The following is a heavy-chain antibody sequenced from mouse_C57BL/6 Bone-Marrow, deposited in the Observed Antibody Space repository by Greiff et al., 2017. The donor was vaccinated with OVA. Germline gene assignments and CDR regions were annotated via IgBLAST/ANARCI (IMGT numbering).Heavy chain of an antibody. Sequence: VQLQQSGAELARPGASVKLSCKASGYTFTSYGISWVKQRTGQGLEWIGEIYPGSGSTNYNEKFKSKATLTVDTSSSTDYMQLSSLTSEDSAVDYCASRDDDDCDYGGQGTTLTVAS. D-gene: IGHD2-4*01. J-gene: IGHJ2*01. CDR3: ASRDDDDCDY. CDR1: GYTFTSYG. V-gene: IGHV1-81*01. CDR2: IYPGSGST.